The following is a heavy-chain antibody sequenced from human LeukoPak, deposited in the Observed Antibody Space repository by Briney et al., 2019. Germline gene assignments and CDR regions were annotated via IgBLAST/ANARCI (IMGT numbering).Heavy chain of an antibody. CDR2: ISGSGGST. CDR1: GFTFSSYA. D-gene: IGHD6-19*01. CDR3: AKEQQWLVGYFDL. J-gene: IGHJ2*01. Sequence: PGGSLRLSCAASGFTFSSYAMSWVRQAPGKGLEWVSAISGSGGSTYYADSVKGRFTIARDNSKNQLYLQMNSLRAEDTAVYYCAKEQQWLVGYFDLWGRGTLVTVSS. V-gene: IGHV3-23*01.